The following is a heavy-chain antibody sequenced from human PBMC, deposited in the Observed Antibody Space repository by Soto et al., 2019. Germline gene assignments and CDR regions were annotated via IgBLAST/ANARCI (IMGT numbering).Heavy chain of an antibody. D-gene: IGHD4-17*01. CDR2: INPNSGGT. CDR3: ARKVTTRYYFDY. CDR1: GHTFPGAY. Sequence: ASVTLLCTAAGHTFPGAYRHWVRQAPGQGLEWMGWINPNSGGTNYAQKFQGRVTMTRDTSISTSYMELSRRRSDDTAVYYCARKVTTRYYFDYWGQGTLVTVSS. V-gene: IGHV1-2*02. J-gene: IGHJ4*02.